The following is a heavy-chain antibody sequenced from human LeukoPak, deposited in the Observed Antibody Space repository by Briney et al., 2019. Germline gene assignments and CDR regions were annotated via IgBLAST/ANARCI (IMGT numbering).Heavy chain of an antibody. CDR1: GYTFTSYD. CDR2: MNPNSGNT. CDR3: ARRRGYGFDP. Sequence: GASVTVSCKASGYTFTSYDINWVRQAPGQGLEWMGWMNPNSGNTVYAQKFQGRVTMTRNTSISTAYMELSSLRSEDTAVYYCARRRGYGFDPWGQGTLVTVSS. D-gene: IGHD5-12*01. J-gene: IGHJ5*02. V-gene: IGHV1-8*01.